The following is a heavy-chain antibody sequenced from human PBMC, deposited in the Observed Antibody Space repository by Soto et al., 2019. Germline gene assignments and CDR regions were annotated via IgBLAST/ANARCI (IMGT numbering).Heavy chain of an antibody. J-gene: IGHJ5*02. CDR3: ARALTTVTLFDP. CDR1: GGSISSGGYY. CDR2: VYYSGST. D-gene: IGHD4-17*01. Sequence: QVQLQESGPGLVKPSQTLSLTCTVSGGSISSGGYYWSWIRQHPGKGLEWIGYVYYSGSTHHNPSLKCRVTISVDTSKNQFSLKLSSVTAADTAVYYCARALTTVTLFDPWGQGTLVTVSS. V-gene: IGHV4-31*03.